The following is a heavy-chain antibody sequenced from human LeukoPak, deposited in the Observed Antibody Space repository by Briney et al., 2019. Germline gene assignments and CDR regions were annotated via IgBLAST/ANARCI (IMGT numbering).Heavy chain of an antibody. V-gene: IGHV4-34*01. CDR2: INHSGST. CDR1: GGSFGGYY. D-gene: IGHD4-17*01. J-gene: IGHJ4*02. Sequence: SETLSLTCAVYGGSFGGYYWSWIRQPPGKGLEWIGEINHSGSTNYNPSLRSRVTISVDTSKNQFSLKLSSVTAADTAVYYCARLWSYGSYYFDYWGQGTLVTVSS. CDR3: ARLWSYGSYYFDY.